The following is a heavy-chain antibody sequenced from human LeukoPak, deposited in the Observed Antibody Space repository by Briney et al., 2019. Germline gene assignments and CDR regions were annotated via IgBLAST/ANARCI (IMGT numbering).Heavy chain of an antibody. J-gene: IGHJ6*03. Sequence: GGSLRLSCAASGFKLSSYWMAWLRQTPGKGLEWVANIKHDASETYYVDSVKGRFTISRDNAQNSFYLQMNSLRAEDTAVYYCARGTYMDVWGKGTTVTVSS. V-gene: IGHV3-7*01. CDR1: GFKLSSYW. CDR3: ARGTYMDV. CDR2: IKHDASET.